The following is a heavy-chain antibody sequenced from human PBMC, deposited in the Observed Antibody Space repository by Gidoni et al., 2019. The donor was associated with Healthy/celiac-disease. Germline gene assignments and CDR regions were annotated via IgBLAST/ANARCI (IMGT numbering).Heavy chain of an antibody. CDR2: ISSSSSYI. D-gene: IGHD5-18*01. V-gene: IGHV3-21*01. CDR1: GFTFSSYS. Sequence: EVQLVESGGGLVKPGGSLSLPCAASGFTFSSYSLNWVRQAPGKGLEWVSSISSSSSYIYYADSVKGRFTISRDNAKNSLYLQMNSLRAEDTAVYYCARDTAIQLWSPFDYWGQGTLVTVSS. J-gene: IGHJ4*02. CDR3: ARDTAIQLWSPFDY.